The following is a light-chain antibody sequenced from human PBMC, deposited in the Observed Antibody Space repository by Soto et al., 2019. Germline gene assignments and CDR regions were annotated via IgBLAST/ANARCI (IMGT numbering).Light chain of an antibody. Sequence: DIQMTQSQSSLSASVGDRVTITCRASQSISSYLNWYQQKPGKAPKLLIYAASSLQSGVPSRFSGSGSGTDFTLTIITLQPEDVATYYCQQAYSFPVSFGGGTKVDIK. J-gene: IGKJ4*01. CDR2: AAS. CDR3: QQAYSFPVS. CDR1: QSISSY. V-gene: IGKV1-39*01.